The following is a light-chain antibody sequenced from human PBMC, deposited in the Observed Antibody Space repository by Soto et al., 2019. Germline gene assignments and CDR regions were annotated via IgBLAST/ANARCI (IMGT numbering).Light chain of an antibody. V-gene: IGLV2-14*01. CDR2: DVT. J-gene: IGLJ2*01. CDR1: SSDIDGYDY. CDR3: SSYTSRNTVV. Sequence: QSALTQPASMSGSPGQSITMSCTGASSDIDGYDYVSWYQHHPGEAPKLLIYDVTNRPSGVSHRFSASKSGNTASLTISGLQAEDEADYYCSSYTSRNTVVFGGGTKLTVL.